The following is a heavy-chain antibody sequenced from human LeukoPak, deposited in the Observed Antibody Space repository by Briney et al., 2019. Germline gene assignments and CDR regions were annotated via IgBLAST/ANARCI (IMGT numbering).Heavy chain of an antibody. V-gene: IGHV4-59*01. J-gene: IGHJ4*02. D-gene: IGHD3-22*01. Sequence: SETLSLTCTVSGGSISSYYWSWIRRPPGKGLEWIGYIYYSGSTNYNPSLKSRVTISVDTSKNQFSLKLSSVTAADTAVYYCARSSSDNYYDSSGYSNWGQGTLVTVSS. CDR3: ARSSSDNYYDSSGYSN. CDR1: GGSISSYY. CDR2: IYYSGST.